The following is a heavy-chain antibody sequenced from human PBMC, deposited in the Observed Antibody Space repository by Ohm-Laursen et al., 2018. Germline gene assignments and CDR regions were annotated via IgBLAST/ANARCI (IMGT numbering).Heavy chain of an antibody. CDR1: GFTFTSSA. CDR3: AAGIAVAAEGGLDY. Sequence: SVKVSCKASGFTFTSSAMQWVRQARGQRLEWIGWIVVGSGNTNYAQKFQERVTITRDMSTSTAYMELSSLRSEDTAVYYCAAGIAVAAEGGLDYWGQGTLVTVSS. V-gene: IGHV1-58*02. CDR2: IVVGSGNT. D-gene: IGHD6-19*01. J-gene: IGHJ4*02.